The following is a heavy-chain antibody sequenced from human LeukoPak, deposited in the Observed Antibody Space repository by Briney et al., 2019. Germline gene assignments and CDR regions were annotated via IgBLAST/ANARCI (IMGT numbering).Heavy chain of an antibody. Sequence: PGGSLRLSCAASGFTFSSYWMSWVRQAPGKGLEWVANIKQDGSEKYYVDSVEGRFTISRDNAKNSLYLQMNSLRAEDTAVYYCARLYSSSWSFWFDPWGQGTLVTVSS. J-gene: IGHJ5*02. CDR2: IKQDGSEK. CDR3: ARLYSSSWSFWFDP. V-gene: IGHV3-7*01. D-gene: IGHD6-13*01. CDR1: GFTFSSYW.